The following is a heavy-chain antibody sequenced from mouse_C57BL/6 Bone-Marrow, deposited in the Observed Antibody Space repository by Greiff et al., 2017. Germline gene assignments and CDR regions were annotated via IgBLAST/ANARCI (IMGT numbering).Heavy chain of an antibody. V-gene: IGHV1-82*01. D-gene: IGHD1-1*01. Sequence: VQLQQSGPELVKPGASVKISCKASGYAFSSSWMNWVKQRPGKGLEWIGRIYPGDGDTNYNGKFKGKATLTADKSSSTAYMQLSSLTSEDSAVYFCARDYYGSSLDAMDDWGQGTSVTVSS. CDR2: IYPGDGDT. CDR1: GYAFSSSW. CDR3: ARDYYGSSLDAMDD. J-gene: IGHJ4*01.